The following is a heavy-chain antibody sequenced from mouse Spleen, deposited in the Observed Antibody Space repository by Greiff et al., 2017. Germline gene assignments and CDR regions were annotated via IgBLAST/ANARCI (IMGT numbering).Heavy chain of an antibody. CDR1: GFSLSTSGMG. Sequence: QVTLKECGPGILQSSQTLSLTCSFSGFSLSTSGMGVSWIRQPSGKGLEWLAHIYWDDDKRYNPSLKSRLTISKDTSRNQVFLKITSVDTADTATYYCARRVEDYYGSSYDYAMDYWGQGTSVTVSS. CDR2: IYWDDDK. V-gene: IGHV8-12*01. J-gene: IGHJ4*01. CDR3: ARRVEDYYGSSYDYAMDY. D-gene: IGHD1-1*01.